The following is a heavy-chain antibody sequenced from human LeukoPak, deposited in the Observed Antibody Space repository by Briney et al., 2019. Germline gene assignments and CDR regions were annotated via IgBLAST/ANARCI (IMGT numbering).Heavy chain of an antibody. CDR2: ISGSGGSS. J-gene: IGHJ3*01. CDR3: AKDTQTYYYDSSTLIN. D-gene: IGHD3-22*01. V-gene: IGHV3-23*01. Sequence: PGGSLRLSCAASGFTFRDYAMAWVRQAPGKGLEWVSSISGSGGSSYYAASVKGRFTISRDNAKNSLYLQMNSLRAEDTALYYCAKDTQTYYYDSSTLINWGQGTMVTVSS. CDR1: GFTFRDYA.